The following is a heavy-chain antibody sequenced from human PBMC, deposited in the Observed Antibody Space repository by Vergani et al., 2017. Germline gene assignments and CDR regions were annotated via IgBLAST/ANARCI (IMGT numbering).Heavy chain of an antibody. CDR2: INHSGST. D-gene: IGHD3-9*01. V-gene: IGHV4-34*01. J-gene: IGHJ5*02. Sequence: QVQLQQWGAGLLKPSETLSLTCAVYGGSFSGYYWSWIRQPPGKGLEWIGEINHSGSTNYNPSLKGRVTISGDTSKNQCSLKLSSVTASDTAVYYCARGNYDILTGYSGGNWFDPWGEGTLVTVSS. CDR3: ARGNYDILTGYSGGNWFDP. CDR1: GGSFSGYY.